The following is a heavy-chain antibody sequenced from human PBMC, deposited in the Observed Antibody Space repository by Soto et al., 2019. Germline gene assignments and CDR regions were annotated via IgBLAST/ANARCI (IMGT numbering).Heavy chain of an antibody. V-gene: IGHV3-73*01. CDR1: GFTFSGSA. CDR2: IRSKANSYAT. J-gene: IGHJ3*02. Sequence: LRLSCAASGFTFSGSAMHWVRRASGKGLEWVGRIRSKANSYATAYAASVKGRFTISRDDSKNTAYLQMNSLKTEDTAVYYCTRHTPLHAFDIWGKGTMVTVSS. CDR3: TRHTPLHAFDI.